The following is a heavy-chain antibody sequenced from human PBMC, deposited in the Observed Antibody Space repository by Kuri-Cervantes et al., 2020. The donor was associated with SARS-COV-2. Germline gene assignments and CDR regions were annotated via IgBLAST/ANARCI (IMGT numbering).Heavy chain of an antibody. D-gene: IGHD1-26*01. CDR3: ARDSRSYYQVLLDHYYYSYMDV. J-gene: IGHJ6*03. Sequence: GSLRLSCAVSGYSISSGYYWGWIRQPPGKGLEWIGEINHGDGSTSYNSSLKSRVTILEDTSKRQFSLKLSSVTAADTAVYYCARDSRSYYQVLLDHYYYSYMDVWGKGTTVTVSS. CDR2: INHGDGST. CDR1: GYSISSGYY. V-gene: IGHV4-38-2*02.